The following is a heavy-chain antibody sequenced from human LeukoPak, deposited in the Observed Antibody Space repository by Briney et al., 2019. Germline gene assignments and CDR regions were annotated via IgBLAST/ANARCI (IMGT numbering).Heavy chain of an antibody. CDR2: INPNSGGT. V-gene: IGHV1-2*02. Sequence: ASVKVSCKASGYTFTGYYMHWVRQAPGQGLEWMGWINPNSGGTNYAQRFQGRVTMTRDTSISTAYMELSRLTSDDTAVYYCARVKQLVPNWFDPWGQGTLVTVSS. D-gene: IGHD6-6*01. J-gene: IGHJ5*02. CDR1: GYTFTGYY. CDR3: ARVKQLVPNWFDP.